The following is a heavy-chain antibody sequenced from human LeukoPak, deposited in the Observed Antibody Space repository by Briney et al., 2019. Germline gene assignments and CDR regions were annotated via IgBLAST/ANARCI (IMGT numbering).Heavy chain of an antibody. CDR3: ARGRGSSWYYFDS. CDR1: GGSISRGFH. Sequence: SETLSLTCTVSGGSISRGFHWGWIRQPPGKGLEWIGGIYHSGTTYYNPSLKSRVTISVDSSKNQFSLKLDSVTAADTAVYYCARGRGSSWYYFDSWGQGTLVTVSS. D-gene: IGHD6-13*01. CDR2: IYHSGTT. J-gene: IGHJ4*02. V-gene: IGHV4-38-2*02.